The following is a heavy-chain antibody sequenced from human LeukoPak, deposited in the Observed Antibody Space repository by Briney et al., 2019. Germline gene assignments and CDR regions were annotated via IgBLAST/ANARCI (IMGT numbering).Heavy chain of an antibody. CDR1: GGSISSGDYY. CDR2: IYYSGST. CDR3: AREGAYGSGSYEH. D-gene: IGHD3-10*01. V-gene: IGHV4-30-4*01. J-gene: IGHJ4*02. Sequence: SQTLSLTCTVSGGSISSGDYYWSWIRQPPGKGLEWIGYIYYSGSTYYNPSLKSRVTISVDTSKNQFSLKLSSVTAADTAVYYCAREGAYGSGSYEHWGQGTLVTVAS.